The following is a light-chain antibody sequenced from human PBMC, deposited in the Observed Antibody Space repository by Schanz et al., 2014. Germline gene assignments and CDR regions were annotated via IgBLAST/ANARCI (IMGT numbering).Light chain of an antibody. J-gene: IGLJ3*02. CDR3: CSYAGSSTPWV. V-gene: IGLV2-8*01. CDR2: EVS. CDR1: SSDVGGYNY. Sequence: QSALTQPASVSGSPGQSITISCTGTSSDVGGYNYVSWYQQHPGKAPKLMIYEVSKRPSGVPDRFSGSKSGNTASLTVSGLQAEDEADYYCCSYAGSSTPWVFGGGTKLTVL.